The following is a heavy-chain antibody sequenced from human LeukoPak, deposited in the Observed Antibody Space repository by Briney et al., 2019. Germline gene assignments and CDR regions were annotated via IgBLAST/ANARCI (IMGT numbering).Heavy chain of an antibody. CDR2: INSDGSST. CDR3: ARDNSGYCSGGSCSNWLDP. Sequence: GGSLRLSCAASGFTFSSYWMHWVRQAPGKGLVWVSRINSDGSSTSYADSVKGRFTISRDNAKNTLYLQMNSLRAEDTAVYYCARDNSGYCSGGSCSNWLDPWGQGTLVTVSS. J-gene: IGHJ5*02. V-gene: IGHV3-74*01. CDR1: GFTFSSYW. D-gene: IGHD2-15*01.